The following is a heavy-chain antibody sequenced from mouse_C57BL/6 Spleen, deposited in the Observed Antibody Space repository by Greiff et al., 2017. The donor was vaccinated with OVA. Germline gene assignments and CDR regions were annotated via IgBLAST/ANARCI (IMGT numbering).Heavy chain of an antibody. CDR2: ISNGGGST. D-gene: IGHD2-5*01. V-gene: IGHV5-12*01. J-gene: IGHJ4*01. CDR3: ARGDYSNYNAMDY. CDR1: GFTFSDYY. Sequence: EVKVEESGGGLVQPGGSLKLSCAASGFTFSDYYMYWVRQTPEKRLEWVAYISNGGGSTYYPDTVKGRFTISRDNAKNTLYLQMSRLKSEDTAMYYCARGDYSNYNAMDYWGQGTSVTVSS.